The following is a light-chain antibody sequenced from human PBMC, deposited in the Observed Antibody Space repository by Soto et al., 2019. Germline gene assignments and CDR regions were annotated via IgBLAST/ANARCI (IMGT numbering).Light chain of an antibody. Sequence: EIVLTQSPATLSLSPGERATLSCRASQSVRTSLAWYQQQPGQAPRLLIYDASNKATGIPARFSGSGSGTDFTLTISSLDPKDVAVYYCQQRSNWPGTFGQGTKVEIK. CDR1: QSVRTS. J-gene: IGKJ1*01. CDR3: QQRSNWPGT. V-gene: IGKV3-11*01. CDR2: DAS.